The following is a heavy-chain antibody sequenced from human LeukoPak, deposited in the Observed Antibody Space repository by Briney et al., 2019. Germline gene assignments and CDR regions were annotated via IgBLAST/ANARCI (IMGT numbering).Heavy chain of an antibody. D-gene: IGHD3-10*01. Sequence: SETLSLTCTVSGGSISSYYWSWIRQPPGKGLEWIGYIYYSGSTNYNPSLKRRVTISVDTSKNQFSLKLGSATAADTAVYYCARIPTTHYYGSGSYPDYFDYWGQGTLVTVSS. CDR1: GGSISSYY. V-gene: IGHV4-59*01. CDR2: IYYSGST. J-gene: IGHJ4*02. CDR3: ARIPTTHYYGSGSYPDYFDY.